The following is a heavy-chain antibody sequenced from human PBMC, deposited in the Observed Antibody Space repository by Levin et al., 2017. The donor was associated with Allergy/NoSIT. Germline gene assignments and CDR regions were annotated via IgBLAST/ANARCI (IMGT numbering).Heavy chain of an antibody. J-gene: IGHJ4*02. D-gene: IGHD3-10*01. CDR1: GGSISSGGYY. Sequence: SETLSLTCTVSGGSISSGGYYWSWIRQHPGKGLEWIGYIYYSGSTYYNPSLKSRVTISVDTSKNQFSLKLSSVTAADTAVYYCAREERGVRGVTHSPFDYWGQGTLVTVSS. V-gene: IGHV4-31*03. CDR3: AREERGVRGVTHSPFDY. CDR2: IYYSGST.